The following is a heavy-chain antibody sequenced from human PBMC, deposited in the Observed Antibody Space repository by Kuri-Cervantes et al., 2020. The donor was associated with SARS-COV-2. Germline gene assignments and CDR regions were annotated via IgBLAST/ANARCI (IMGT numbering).Heavy chain of an antibody. CDR3: AKVDSSSSYYYYYGMDV. D-gene: IGHD6-6*01. J-gene: IGHJ6*02. V-gene: IGHV3-23*01. Sequence: GESLKIPCAASGFTFSSYAMSWVRQAPGKGLEWVSTIDGSSCDTYYADSVKGRCTISRDNSKNTLYLQMNSLRAEDTAVYYCAKVDSSSSYYYYYGMDVWGQGTTVTVSS. CDR1: GFTFSSYA. CDR2: IDGSSCDT.